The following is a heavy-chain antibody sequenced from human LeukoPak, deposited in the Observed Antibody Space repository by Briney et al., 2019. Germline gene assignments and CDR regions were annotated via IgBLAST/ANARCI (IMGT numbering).Heavy chain of an antibody. J-gene: IGHJ4*02. D-gene: IGHD1-26*01. CDR1: GGSISSSNW. V-gene: IGHV4-4*02. CDR2: IYHSGST. CDR3: ARDGYTGSASDFDY. Sequence: SETLSLTCAVSGGSISSSNWWSWVRQPPGKGLEWIGEIYHSGSTNYNPSLKSRVTIPLDKSRNQFSLRLSSVTAADTAVYYCARDGYTGSASDFDYWGQGTLVTVSS.